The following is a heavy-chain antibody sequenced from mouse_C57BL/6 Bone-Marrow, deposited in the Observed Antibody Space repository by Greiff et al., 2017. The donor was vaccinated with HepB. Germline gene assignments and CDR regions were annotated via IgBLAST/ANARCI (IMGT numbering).Heavy chain of an antibody. CDR3: SGGWLLA. Sequence: VQLKESGAELVRPGASVKLSCTASGFNIKDYYMHWVKQRPEKGLEWIGWIDPENGDTEYASKFQGKATITADTSSTTAYLQLSSLTSEDTAVYYCSGGWLLAWGQGTLVTVSA. J-gene: IGHJ3*02. V-gene: IGHV14-4*01. D-gene: IGHD2-3*01. CDR1: GFNIKDYY. CDR2: IDPENGDT.